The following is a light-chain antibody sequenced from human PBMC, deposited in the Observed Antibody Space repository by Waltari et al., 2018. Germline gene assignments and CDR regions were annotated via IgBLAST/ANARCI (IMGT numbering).Light chain of an antibody. J-gene: IGLJ1*01. Sequence: SYELTQTPSVSVSPGQTARITCSGHELPRKYAYWFQQKSGQAPRLVIYEATKRPSGIPERFSGSSSGTVATVTITGAQVDDEADYYCYSSDSTGLRVFGGGTTVVVL. CDR2: EAT. CDR3: YSSDSTGLRV. CDR1: ELPRKY. V-gene: IGLV3-10*01.